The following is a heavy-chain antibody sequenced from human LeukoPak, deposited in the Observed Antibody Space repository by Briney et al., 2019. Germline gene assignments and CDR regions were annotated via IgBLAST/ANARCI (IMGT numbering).Heavy chain of an antibody. CDR1: VYTFTGYY. CDR3: ARAELLGRMQEDY. Sequence: ASVKVSCKASVYTFTGYYMHWVRQAPGQGLEWMGWINPNSGGTNYAQKFQGRVTMTRDTSISTAYMELSRLRSDDTAVYYCARAELLGRMQEDYWGQGTLVTVSS. J-gene: IGHJ4*02. V-gene: IGHV1-2*02. CDR2: INPNSGGT. D-gene: IGHD2-15*01.